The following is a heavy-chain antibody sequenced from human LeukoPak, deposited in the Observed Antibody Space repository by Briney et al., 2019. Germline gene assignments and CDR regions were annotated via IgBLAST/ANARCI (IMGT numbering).Heavy chain of an antibody. CDR2: ISGSGSYI. CDR1: GFTFSDYS. CDR3: ARLGSGSYYRFFDY. V-gene: IGHV3-21*06. D-gene: IGHD1-26*01. Sequence: GGSLRLSCAASGFTFSDYSMNWVRQTPRKGLEWVSCISGSGSYIYYADSVKGRFTISRDNAKNSLHLQVNSLRAEDTAVYYCARLGSGSYYRFFDYWGQGTLVTVSS. J-gene: IGHJ4*02.